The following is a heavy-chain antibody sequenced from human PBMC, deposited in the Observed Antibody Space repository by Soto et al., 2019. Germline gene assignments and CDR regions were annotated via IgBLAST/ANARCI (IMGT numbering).Heavy chain of an antibody. CDR1: GFTVSSNY. V-gene: IGHV3-66*01. CDR2: IYNGGST. Sequence: EVQLVESGGGLVQPGGSLRLSCAASGFTVSSNYMSWVRQAPGEGLEWVSVIYNGGSTYYADSVKGRFTISRDNSKSKLYLKTNSMAAEATSVYYCANGRFNGDYGFWGKGTLVTVSS. D-gene: IGHD4-17*01. J-gene: IGHJ4*02. CDR3: ANGRFNGDYGF.